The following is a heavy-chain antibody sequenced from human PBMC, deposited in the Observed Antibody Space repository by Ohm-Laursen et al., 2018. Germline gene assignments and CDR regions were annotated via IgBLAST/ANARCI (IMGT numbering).Heavy chain of an antibody. CDR2: IYSSGNT. V-gene: IGHV4-59*01. D-gene: IGHD3-3*01. Sequence: SETLSLTCTVSGGSISNYYWSWIRQPPGKGLQWLGYIYSSGNTNYDPSLQNRFTMSVDTSKNQFFLTVTSVTAADTAIYFCARGGRVVEWSYGEFFFDSWGQGSRVTVSS. CDR1: GGSISNYY. J-gene: IGHJ4*02. CDR3: ARGGRVVEWSYGEFFFDS.